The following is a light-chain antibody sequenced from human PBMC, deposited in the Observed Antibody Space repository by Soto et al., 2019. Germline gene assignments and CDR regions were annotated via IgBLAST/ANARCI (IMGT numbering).Light chain of an antibody. CDR3: SSYAGSSTYV. Sequence: QSALTQPASVSGSPGQSITISCTGTSSDIGTYNVVSWYQQHPGKAPKVMIYGATKRPSGVSNRFSGSKSGNTASLTISGLQAEDEADYYCSSYAGSSTYVFGTVTKVTVL. CDR2: GAT. V-gene: IGLV2-23*01. J-gene: IGLJ1*01. CDR1: SSDIGTYNV.